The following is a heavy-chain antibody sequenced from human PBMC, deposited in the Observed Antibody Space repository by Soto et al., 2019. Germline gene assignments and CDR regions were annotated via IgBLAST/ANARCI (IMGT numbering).Heavy chain of an antibody. CDR1: GGTFSSYA. CDR3: ARDWWFVESPSSYYYYGMDV. CDR2: IIPIFGTA. V-gene: IGHV1-69*13. J-gene: IGHJ6*02. D-gene: IGHD3-10*01. Sequence: SVKVSCKASGGTFSSYAISWVRQAPGQGLEWMGGIIPIFGTANYAQKFQGRVTITADESTSTAYMELSSLRSEDTAVYYCARDWWFVESPSSYYYYGMDVRGQRTTVTVSS.